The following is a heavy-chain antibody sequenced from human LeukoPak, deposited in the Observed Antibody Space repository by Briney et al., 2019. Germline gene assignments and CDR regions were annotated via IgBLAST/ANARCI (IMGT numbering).Heavy chain of an antibody. CDR2: IYYSGST. D-gene: IGHD3-10*01. CDR3: ARSWARGPPSYAFDI. V-gene: IGHV4-39*01. Sequence: PSETLSLTCTVSGGSISSSSYYWGWIRQPPGKGLEWIGSIYYSGSTYYNPSLKSRVTISVDTSKNQFSLKLSSVTAADKAVYYCARSWARGPPSYAFDIWGQGTMGTVSS. J-gene: IGHJ3*02. CDR1: GGSISSSSYY.